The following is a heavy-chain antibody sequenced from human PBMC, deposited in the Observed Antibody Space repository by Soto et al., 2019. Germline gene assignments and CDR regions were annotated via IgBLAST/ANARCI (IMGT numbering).Heavy chain of an antibody. CDR3: AKVLYDFWSGCVDY. CDR1: GFTVSSNY. J-gene: IGHJ4*02. Sequence: GGSLRLSCAASGFTVSSNYMSWVRQAPGRGLEWVSVIYSGGSTYYADSVKGRFTISRDNSKSTLYLQMNSLRAEDTAVYYCAKVLYDFWSGCVDYWGQGTLVTVS. CDR2: IYSGGST. V-gene: IGHV3-66*01. D-gene: IGHD3-3*01.